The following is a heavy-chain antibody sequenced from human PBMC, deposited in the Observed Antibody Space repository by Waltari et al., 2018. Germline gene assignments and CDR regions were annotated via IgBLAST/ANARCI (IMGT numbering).Heavy chain of an antibody. CDR3: AREYSYGPFDY. CDR2: ISSSGSTI. J-gene: IGHJ4*02. CDR1: GFTFSRYW. V-gene: IGHV3-48*03. D-gene: IGHD5-18*01. Sequence: EEQLVESGGGLAQPGESLRLSCAASGFTFSRYWMDWVRQAPGKGLVWVSYISSSGSTIYYADSVKGRFTISRDNAKNSLYLQMNSLRAEDTAVYYCAREYSYGPFDYWGQGTLVTISS.